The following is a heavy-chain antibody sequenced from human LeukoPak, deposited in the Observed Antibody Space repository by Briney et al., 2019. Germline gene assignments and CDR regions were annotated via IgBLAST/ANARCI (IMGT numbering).Heavy chain of an antibody. CDR2: ISAYNGNT. D-gene: IGHD5-24*01. J-gene: IGHJ3*02. V-gene: IGHV1-18*01. CDR3: ARVRDGYNDAYDI. Sequence: ASVKVSCKASGYIFTNFGISWVRQAPGQGLEWMGWISAYNGNTNYAQKLQGRVTMTTDTSTSTVYMELSSLKSEDTAVYYCARVRDGYNDAYDIWGQGTMVTVSS. CDR1: GYIFTNFG.